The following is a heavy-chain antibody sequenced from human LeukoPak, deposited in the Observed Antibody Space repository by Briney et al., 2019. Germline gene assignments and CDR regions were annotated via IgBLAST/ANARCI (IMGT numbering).Heavy chain of an antibody. Sequence: GGSLRLSCAASGFTFSSYSMNWVRQAPGKGLEWVSSISSSSSYIYYADSVKGRFTISRDNAKNSLYLQMNSLRAEDTAVYYCARVQIAGSGSYGLDYWGQGTLVTVSS. CDR3: ARVQIAGSGSYGLDY. CDR1: GFTFSSYS. V-gene: IGHV3-21*01. D-gene: IGHD3-10*01. J-gene: IGHJ4*02. CDR2: ISSSSSYI.